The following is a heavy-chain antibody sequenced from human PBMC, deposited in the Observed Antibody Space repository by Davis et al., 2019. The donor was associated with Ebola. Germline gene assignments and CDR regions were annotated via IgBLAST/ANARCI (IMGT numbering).Heavy chain of an antibody. CDR1: GFTFSSYW. V-gene: IGHV3-7*03. J-gene: IGHJ4*02. CDR2: INQDGGEK. CDR3: ARDVVVVAASRGDCSDY. Sequence: PGGSLRLSCAASGFTFSSYWMSWVRQAPGKGLEWVANINQDGGEKYYVDSVKGRFTISRDNAKNSLYLQMNSLRAEDTAVYYCARDVVVVAASRGDCSDYWGQGTLVTVSS. D-gene: IGHD2-15*01.